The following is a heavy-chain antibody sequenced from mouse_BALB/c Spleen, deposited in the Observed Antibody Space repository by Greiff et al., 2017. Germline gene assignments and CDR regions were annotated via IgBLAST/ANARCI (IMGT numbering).Heavy chain of an antibody. Sequence: VQLQQSGAELVRPGSSVKISCKASGYAFSSYWMNWVKQRPGQGLEWIGQIYPGDGDTNYNGKFKGKATLTADKSSSTAYMQLSSLTSEDSAVYFCARRGGYDYAMDYWGQGTSVTVSS. CDR2: IYPGDGDT. CDR1: GYAFSSYW. V-gene: IGHV1-80*01. J-gene: IGHJ4*01. CDR3: ARRGGYDYAMDY. D-gene: IGHD2-2*01.